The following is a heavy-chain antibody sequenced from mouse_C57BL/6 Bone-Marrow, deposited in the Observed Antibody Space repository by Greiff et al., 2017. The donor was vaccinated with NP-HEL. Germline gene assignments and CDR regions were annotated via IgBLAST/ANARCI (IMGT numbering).Heavy chain of an antibody. D-gene: IGHD1-1*01. J-gene: IGHJ1*03. V-gene: IGHV2-2*01. CDR3: ARLPYYGSSYGWYFDV. CDR1: GFSLTSYG. Sequence: VQLQQSGPGLVQPSQSLSITCTVSGFSLTSYGVHWVRQSPGKGLEWLGVIWSGGSTDYNAAFISRLSISKDNSKSQVFFKMNSLQADDTAIYFCARLPYYGSSYGWYFDVWGTGTTVTVSS. CDR2: IWSGGST.